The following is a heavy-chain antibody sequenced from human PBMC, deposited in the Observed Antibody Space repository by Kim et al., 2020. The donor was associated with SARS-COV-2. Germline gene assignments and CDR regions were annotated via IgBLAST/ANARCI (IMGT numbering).Heavy chain of an antibody. CDR2: T. J-gene: IGHJ4*02. Sequence: TYYADSVKGRLTISRDNSKNTLYLQMNSLRAEDTAVYYCAKVYGEYSSLWGQGTLVTVSS. CDR3: AKVYGEYSSL. D-gene: IGHD6-6*01. V-gene: IGHV3-23*01.